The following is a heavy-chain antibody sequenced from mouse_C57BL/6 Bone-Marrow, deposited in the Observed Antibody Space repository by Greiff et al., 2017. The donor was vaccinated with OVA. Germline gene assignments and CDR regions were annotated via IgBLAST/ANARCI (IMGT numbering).Heavy chain of an antibody. Sequence: EVKLEESGGGLVQPGGSMKLSCVASGFTFSNYWMNWVRQSPEKGLEWVAQIRLKSDNYATHYAESVKGRFTISTDDSKSSVYLQMNNLRAEDTGIYYCTRGNDLYAMDYWGQGTSVTVSS. CDR1: GFTFSNYW. J-gene: IGHJ4*01. CDR3: TRGNDLYAMDY. V-gene: IGHV6-3*01. CDR2: IRLKSDNYAT.